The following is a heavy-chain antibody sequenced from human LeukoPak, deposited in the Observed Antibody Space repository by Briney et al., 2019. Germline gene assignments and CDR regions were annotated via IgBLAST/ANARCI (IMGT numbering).Heavy chain of an antibody. Sequence: SETLSLTCTVSGGSISSYYWSWIRQPPGKGLEWIGYIYYSGSTYYNPSLRSRVTISVDTSKNQFSLKLSSVTAADTAVYYCARRTSFWNPTNMDVWGKGTTVTVSS. V-gene: IGHV4-59*04. CDR2: IYYSGST. CDR3: ARRTSFWNPTNMDV. CDR1: GGSISSYY. D-gene: IGHD1-1*01. J-gene: IGHJ6*03.